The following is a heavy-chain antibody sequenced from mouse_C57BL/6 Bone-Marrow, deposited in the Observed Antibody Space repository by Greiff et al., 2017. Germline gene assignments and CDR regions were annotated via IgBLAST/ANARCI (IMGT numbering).Heavy chain of an antibody. J-gene: IGHJ4*01. Sequence: VQLQQPGAELVRPGTSVKLSCKASGYTFTSYWMHWVKQRPGQGLEWIGVIDPSDSYTNYNQKFKGKATLTVDTSSSTAYMQLSSLTSEDSAVYYCAKGETTVVAQYYYAMDYWGQGTSVTVSS. D-gene: IGHD1-1*01. CDR1: GYTFTSYW. V-gene: IGHV1-59*01. CDR3: AKGETTVVAQYYYAMDY. CDR2: IDPSDSYT.